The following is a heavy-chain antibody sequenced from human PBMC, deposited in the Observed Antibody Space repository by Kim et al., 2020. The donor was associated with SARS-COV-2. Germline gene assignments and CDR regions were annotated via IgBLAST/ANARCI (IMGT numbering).Heavy chain of an antibody. CDR3: ARDYPLGYSGYDLYYYYYGMDV. CDR1: GFTFSSYA. V-gene: IGHV3-30-3*01. Sequence: GGSLRLSCAASGFTFSSYAMHWVRQAPGKGLEWVAVISYDGSNKYYADSVKGRFTISRDNSKNTLYLQMNSLRAEDTAVYYCARDYPLGYSGYDLYYYYYGMDVWGQGTTVTVSS. D-gene: IGHD5-12*01. CDR2: ISYDGSNK. J-gene: IGHJ6*02.